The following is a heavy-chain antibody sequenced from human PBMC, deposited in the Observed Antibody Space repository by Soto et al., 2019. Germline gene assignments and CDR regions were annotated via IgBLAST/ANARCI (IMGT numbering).Heavy chain of an antibody. CDR1: GGSISSGGYY. Sequence: SETLSLTCTVSGGSISSGGYYWSWIRQHPEKGLEWIGYIYYSGSTYYNPSLKSRVTISVVTSKNQFSLKLSSVTAADTAVYYCARGTPPDYWGQGTLVTVSS. J-gene: IGHJ4*02. CDR2: IYYSGST. V-gene: IGHV4-31*03. CDR3: ARGTPPDY.